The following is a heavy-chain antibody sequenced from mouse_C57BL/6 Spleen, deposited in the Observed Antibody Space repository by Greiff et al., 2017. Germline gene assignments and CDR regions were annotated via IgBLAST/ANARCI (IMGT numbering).Heavy chain of an antibody. CDR2: IDPETGGT. V-gene: IGHV1-15*01. J-gene: IGHJ3*01. CDR3: TRGGVGDGNPPFPY. Sequence: VQLQQSGAELVRPGASVTLSCKASGYTFTDYEMHWVKQTPVHGLEWIGAIDPETGGTAYNQKFKGKAILTADKSSSTAYMELRSLTSADSAVYTCTRGGVGDGNPPFPYWGQGTLVTVSA. CDR1: GYTFTDYE. D-gene: IGHD2-1*01.